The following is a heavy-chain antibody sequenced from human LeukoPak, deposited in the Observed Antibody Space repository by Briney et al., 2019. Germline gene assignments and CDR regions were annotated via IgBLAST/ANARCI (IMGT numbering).Heavy chain of an antibody. D-gene: IGHD6-13*01. V-gene: IGHV1-46*01. J-gene: IGHJ4*02. CDR2: INPSGGST. CDR1: GYTFTSYY. CDR3: ARGGEAGYSSSWCFDY. Sequence: GASVKVSCKASGYTFTSYYMHWVRQAPGQGLEWMGIINPSGGSTSYAQKFQGRVTMTRDTSTSTVYMELSSLRSEDTAVYYCARGGEAGYSSSWCFDYWGQGTLVTVSS.